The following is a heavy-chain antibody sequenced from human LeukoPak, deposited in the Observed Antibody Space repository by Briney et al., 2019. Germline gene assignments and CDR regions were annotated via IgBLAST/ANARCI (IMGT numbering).Heavy chain of an antibody. CDR2: ISGSGGST. J-gene: IGHJ4*02. V-gene: IGHV3-23*01. CDR1: GFTFSSYA. Sequence: GGSLRLSCAASGFTFSSYAMSWVRQAPGKGLEWVSAISGSGGSTYYADSVKGRFTISRDNSKNTLYLQMNSLRAEDTAVYYCARSSGYYYGGNYWGQGTLVTVSS. D-gene: IGHD3-22*01. CDR3: ARSSGYYYGGNY.